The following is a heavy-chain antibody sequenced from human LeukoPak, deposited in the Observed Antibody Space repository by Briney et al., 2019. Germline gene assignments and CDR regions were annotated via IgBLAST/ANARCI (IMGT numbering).Heavy chain of an antibody. CDR3: ARRVSSSLYYYYYKDV. Sequence: ASVKVSCKASGYTFTSYDINWVRQATGQGLEWMGWMNPNSGNTGYAQKFQGRVTMTRNTSISTAYMELSSVRSEDTAVYYCARRVSSSLYYYYYKDVWGKGTTVTVSS. J-gene: IGHJ6*03. D-gene: IGHD6-6*01. CDR1: GYTFTSYD. CDR2: MNPNSGNT. V-gene: IGHV1-8*01.